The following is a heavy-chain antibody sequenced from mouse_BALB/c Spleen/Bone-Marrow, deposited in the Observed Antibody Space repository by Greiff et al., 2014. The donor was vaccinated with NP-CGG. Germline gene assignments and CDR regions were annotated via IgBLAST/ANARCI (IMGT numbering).Heavy chain of an antibody. CDR3: ARSTGTWDY. CDR2: ILPGSGST. V-gene: IGHV1-9*01. J-gene: IGHJ2*01. D-gene: IGHD4-1*02. CDR1: DYTFSSYW. Sequence: QVQLQQSGVELMKPGASVKISCKATDYTFSSYWIEWVKQRPGHGLEWIGEILPGSGSTNYNEKFKGKATFTADTSSNTAYMQLSSLTSEDSAVYYCARSTGTWDYWGQGTTLTVSS.